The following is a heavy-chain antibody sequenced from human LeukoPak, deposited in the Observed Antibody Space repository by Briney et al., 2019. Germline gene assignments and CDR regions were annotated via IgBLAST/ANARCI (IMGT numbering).Heavy chain of an antibody. V-gene: IGHV3-21*01. J-gene: IGHJ4*02. CDR3: ARRAPSHDFDD. Sequence: GGSLRLSCAASGFSFSSYSMNWVRQAPGKGLEWVAAISTTSGNIYYADSVKGRFTISRDNAKNSLYLQMDSLRVEDTALYYFARRAPSHDFDDWGQGTLVTVSS. CDR1: GFSFSSYS. CDR2: ISTTSGNI.